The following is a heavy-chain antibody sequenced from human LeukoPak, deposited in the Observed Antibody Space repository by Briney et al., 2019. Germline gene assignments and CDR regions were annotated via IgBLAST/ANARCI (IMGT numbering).Heavy chain of an antibody. Sequence: GVSDRLSCAASGFTFSDYWMSWVRQAPGKGLEWVANIKQDGSEKYYVDSVKGRFTISRDNAKNSLYLQMNSLRAEDTAVFYCARDRGGSGWYEFECWGQGTLVTVSS. CDR1: GFTFSDYW. CDR3: ARDRGGSGWYEFEC. J-gene: IGHJ4*02. CDR2: IKQDGSEK. V-gene: IGHV3-7*01. D-gene: IGHD6-19*01.